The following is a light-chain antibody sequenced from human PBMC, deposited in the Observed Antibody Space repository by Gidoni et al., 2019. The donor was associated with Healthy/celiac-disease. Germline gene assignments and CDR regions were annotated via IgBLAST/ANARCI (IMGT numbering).Light chain of an antibody. Sequence: QSVLTQPPSVSGAPGPRVTISCTGSSSNNGAGYDVHWYQQLPGTAPKLLIYGNSNRPSGVPDRFSGSKSGTSASLAITGLQAEDEADYYCQSYDSSLSGWVFGGGTKLTVL. J-gene: IGLJ3*02. CDR3: QSYDSSLSGWV. CDR2: GNS. CDR1: SSNNGAGYD. V-gene: IGLV1-40*01.